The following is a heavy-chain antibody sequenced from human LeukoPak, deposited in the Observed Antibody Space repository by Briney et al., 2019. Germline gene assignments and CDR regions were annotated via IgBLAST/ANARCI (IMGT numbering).Heavy chain of an antibody. V-gene: IGHV4-4*02. D-gene: IGHD5-18*01. CDR2: IFDSGST. Sequence: SETLSLTCAVSGHSISITNWWTSVRQPPGVGLEWIGEIFDSGSTKYNPTLKSRGSMSVDKSKNHFSLRLNSVTAADTAVYYCSRKDTPMIYFDCWGQGTLVTVSS. CDR1: GHSISITNW. J-gene: IGHJ4*02. CDR3: SRKDTPMIYFDC.